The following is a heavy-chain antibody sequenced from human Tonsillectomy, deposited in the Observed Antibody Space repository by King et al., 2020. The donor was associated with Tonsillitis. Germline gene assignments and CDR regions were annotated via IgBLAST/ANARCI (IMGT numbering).Heavy chain of an antibody. CDR3: AKNYGFGVGPAATRGFYYYYMDV. CDR2: ISGSAYST. J-gene: IGHJ6*03. Sequence: VQLVESGGGLVHPGGSLRLSCAASGFTFSSFAMSWVRQAPGRGLEWVSTISGSAYSTFYADSVKGRFTISRDSSRNTLYLQMNSLRAEDTAVYYCAKNYGFGVGPAATRGFYYYYMDVWGIGTTVTVSS. D-gene: IGHD2-2*01. CDR1: GFTFSSFA. V-gene: IGHV3-23*04.